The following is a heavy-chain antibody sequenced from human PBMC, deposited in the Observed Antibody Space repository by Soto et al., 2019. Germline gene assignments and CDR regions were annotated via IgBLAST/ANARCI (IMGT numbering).Heavy chain of an antibody. V-gene: IGHV1-2*04. CDR3: AREIGDSSGSHDGFNV. J-gene: IGHJ3*01. CDR2: INPNSGGT. CDR1: GYTFTGYY. D-gene: IGHD3-22*01. Sequence: ASVKVSCKASGYTFTGYYIHWVRQAPGQGLERMGWINPNSGGTNYAQKFQDWVTMTRDTSINTAYMELSRLRSNDTAVYYCAREIGDSSGSHDGFNVWGQGTMVTVSS.